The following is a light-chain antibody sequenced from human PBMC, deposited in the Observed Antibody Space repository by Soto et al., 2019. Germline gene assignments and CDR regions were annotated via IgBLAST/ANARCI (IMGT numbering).Light chain of an antibody. CDR1: QSINTY. Sequence: DIQMTQSPSSLSASVGDRVTITCRASQSINTYLNWYQQEPGKAPKLLIYAASTLQGGVPSRFSGGGSGSDFTLTISSLQPEDFATYYSQQTFRPPSITFGQGTRLDIK. CDR2: AAS. V-gene: IGKV1-39*01. CDR3: QQTFRPPSIT. J-gene: IGKJ5*01.